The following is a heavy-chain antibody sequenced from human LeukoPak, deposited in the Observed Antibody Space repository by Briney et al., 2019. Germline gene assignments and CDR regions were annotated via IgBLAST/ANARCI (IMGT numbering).Heavy chain of an antibody. J-gene: IGHJ4*02. Sequence: GGSLRLSCAASEFTFSTYAMSWVRQAPGKGLEWVANIKQDGSEKYYVDSVKGRFTISRDNAKNSLYLQMNSLRAEDTAVYYCARGDYGDYTDPLYYFDYWGQGTLVTVSS. CDR3: ARGDYGDYTDPLYYFDY. CDR1: EFTFSTYA. CDR2: IKQDGSEK. D-gene: IGHD4-17*01. V-gene: IGHV3-7*04.